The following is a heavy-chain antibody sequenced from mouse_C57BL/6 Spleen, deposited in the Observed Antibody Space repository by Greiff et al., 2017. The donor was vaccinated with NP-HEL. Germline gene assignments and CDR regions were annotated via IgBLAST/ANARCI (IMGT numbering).Heavy chain of an antibody. CDR2: ISGGGGNT. CDR1: GFTFSSYT. D-gene: IGHD2-3*01. Sequence: EVKLVESGGGLVKPGGSLKLSCAASGFTFSSYTMSWVRQTPEKRLEWVATISGGGGNTYYPDSVKGRFTIARDNDTNTLYLQMSSRRSEDTALYYCARHGNDGYYFDYWGQGTTLTVSS. V-gene: IGHV5-9*01. CDR3: ARHGNDGYYFDY. J-gene: IGHJ2*01.